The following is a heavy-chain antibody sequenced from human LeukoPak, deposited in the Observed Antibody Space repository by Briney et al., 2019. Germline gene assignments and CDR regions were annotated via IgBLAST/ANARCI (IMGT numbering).Heavy chain of an antibody. CDR3: AAKGYCSGGSCYSYYYYYYMDV. Sequence: GGSLRLSCAASGFTFSSYGMHWVRQAPGKGLEWVAVISYDGSNKYYADSVKGRFTISRDNSKNTLYLQMNSLRAEDTAVYYCAAKGYCSGGSCYSYYYYYYMDVWGKGTTVTVSS. CDR2: ISYDGSNK. CDR1: GFTFSSYG. D-gene: IGHD2-15*01. J-gene: IGHJ6*03. V-gene: IGHV3-30*19.